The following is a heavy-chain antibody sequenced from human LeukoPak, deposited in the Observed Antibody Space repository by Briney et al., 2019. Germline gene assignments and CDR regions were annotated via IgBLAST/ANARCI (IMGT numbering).Heavy chain of an antibody. Sequence: GGSLRLSCAASGFTFSSYSMNWVRQAPGKGLEWVSSISSSSSYIYYADSVKGRFTISRDNAKNSLYLQMNSLRAEDTAVYYCARDFSPVKPFDYWGQGTLVTVSS. CDR3: ARDFSPVKPFDY. V-gene: IGHV3-21*01. D-gene: IGHD3-10*01. CDR1: GFTFSSYS. J-gene: IGHJ4*02. CDR2: ISSSSSYI.